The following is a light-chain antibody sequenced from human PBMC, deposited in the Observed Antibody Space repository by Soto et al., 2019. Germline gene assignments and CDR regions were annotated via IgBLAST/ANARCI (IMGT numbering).Light chain of an antibody. Sequence: DIVLTQSPGTLSLSPGERATLYCRASQSVSSNHLAWYQQKPGQAPRLLIYGASTRATGIPDRFSGSGSGTDFTLTISRLEPEDFAVYYCQQYGTSPWTFGQGTKVDI. CDR3: QQYGTSPWT. CDR2: GAS. V-gene: IGKV3-20*01. J-gene: IGKJ1*01. CDR1: QSVSSNH.